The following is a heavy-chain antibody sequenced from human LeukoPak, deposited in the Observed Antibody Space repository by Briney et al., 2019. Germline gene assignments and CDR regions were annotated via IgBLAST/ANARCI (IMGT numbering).Heavy chain of an antibody. Sequence: GGSLRLSCAASGFTFSSYGMHWVRQAPGKGLEWVAVIWYDGSNKYYADSVKGRFTIARDNAKNSLYLQMNSLRTEDAALYYCAKGLRTGVGPYMGYHYYMDVWGKGATVTVSS. V-gene: IGHV3-33*03. CDR3: AKGLRTGVGPYMGYHYYMDV. J-gene: IGHJ6*03. CDR2: IWYDGSNK. D-gene: IGHD3-16*01. CDR1: GFTFSSYG.